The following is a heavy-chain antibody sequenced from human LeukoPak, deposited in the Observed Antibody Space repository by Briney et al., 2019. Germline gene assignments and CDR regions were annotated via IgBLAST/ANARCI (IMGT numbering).Heavy chain of an antibody. Sequence: SGGSLRLSCAASGFTFSSYGMHWVRQAPGKGLEWVAVISYDGSNKYYADSVKGRFTISRDNSKNTLYLQMNSLRAEDTAVYYCAKDLFGITIFGVVDYWGQGTLVTVSS. CDR2: ISYDGSNK. J-gene: IGHJ4*02. D-gene: IGHD3-3*01. V-gene: IGHV3-30*18. CDR1: GFTFSSYG. CDR3: AKDLFGITIFGVVDY.